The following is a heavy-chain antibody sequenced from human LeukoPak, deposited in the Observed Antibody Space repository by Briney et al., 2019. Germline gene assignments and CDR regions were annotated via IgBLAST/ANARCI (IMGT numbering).Heavy chain of an antibody. D-gene: IGHD3-10*01. J-gene: IGHJ4*02. V-gene: IGHV4-61*01. CDR1: GGPVSSGRYY. Sequence: SETLSLTCTVSGGPVSSGRYYWSWIRQPPGKGLEWIGYIYHSGSTYYNPSLKSRVTISVDTSKNQFSLKLSSVTAADTAVYYCARDPGPNRDLPFDYWGQGTLATVSS. CDR2: IYHSGST. CDR3: ARDPGPNRDLPFDY.